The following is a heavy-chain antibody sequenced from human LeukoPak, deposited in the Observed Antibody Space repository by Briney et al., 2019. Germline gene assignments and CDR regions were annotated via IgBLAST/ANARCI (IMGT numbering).Heavy chain of an antibody. CDR3: ARHSSGWYYFDY. J-gene: IGHJ4*02. CDR2: IYYSGST. CDR1: GGSISSSSYY. Sequence: SETLSLTCTVSGGSISSSSYYWGWIRRPPGKGLEWIGSIYYSGSTYYNPSLKSRVTISVDTSKNQFSLKLSSVTAADTAVYYCARHSSGWYYFDYWGQGTLVTVSS. D-gene: IGHD6-19*01. V-gene: IGHV4-39*01.